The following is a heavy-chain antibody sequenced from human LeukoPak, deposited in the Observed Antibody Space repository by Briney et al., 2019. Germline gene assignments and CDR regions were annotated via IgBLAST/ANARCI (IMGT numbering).Heavy chain of an antibody. V-gene: IGHV3-23*01. J-gene: IGHJ4*02. CDR2: ISASSSNR. Sequence: GGSLRLSCAASGFSFSSIAMSWVRQAPGKGLEWVSGISASSSNRYYADSVKGRFTISRENSKNTLYLQMKSLRAEDTAIYYCAKVPRPAAGFDLDDWGQGTLVTVSS. D-gene: IGHD6-13*01. CDR3: AKVPRPAAGFDLDD. CDR1: GFSFSSIA.